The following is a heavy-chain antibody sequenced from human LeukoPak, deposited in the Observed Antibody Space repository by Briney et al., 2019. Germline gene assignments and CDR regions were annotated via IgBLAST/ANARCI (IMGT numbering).Heavy chain of an antibody. Sequence: PGGSLRLSCAASGFTFSSYWMSWVRQTPGKGLEWVANINKDGSEKYYMDSVRGRFTISRDSAKNSLSLQMNSLRVEDTAVYYCARELVVGPAEYFQNWGQGTLVTVSS. V-gene: IGHV3-7*01. D-gene: IGHD2-8*02. CDR2: INKDGSEK. J-gene: IGHJ1*01. CDR3: ARELVVGPAEYFQN. CDR1: GFTFSSYW.